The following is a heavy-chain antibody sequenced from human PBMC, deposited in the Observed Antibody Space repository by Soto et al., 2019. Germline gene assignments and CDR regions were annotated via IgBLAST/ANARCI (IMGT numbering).Heavy chain of an antibody. D-gene: IGHD3-9*01. Sequence: PSETLSLTCAVSGGAINNGGYSWSWLRQPPGKGLEWIGYISHGGNTYYNPSLRSRVIMSIDKSKNHFSLGLKSVTAADTATYSCARPSSDILPGRLDAFDIWGQGKMVTVSS. CDR3: ARPSSDILPGRLDAFDI. CDR2: ISHGGNT. J-gene: IGHJ3*02. V-gene: IGHV4-30-2*01. CDR1: GGAINNGGYS.